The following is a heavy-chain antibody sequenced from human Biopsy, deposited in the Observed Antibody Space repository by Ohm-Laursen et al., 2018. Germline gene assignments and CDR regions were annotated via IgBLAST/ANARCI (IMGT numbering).Heavy chain of an antibody. CDR2: ISGGGTI. Sequence: SLRLSCTASGFSFSDYHMRWIRQAPGRGLEWVSYISGGGTIYYGDSMKGRVTISRDNAKNSLYLQMHSLRAEDTAVYYCARGRTGGWGQGTLVTVSS. CDR1: GFSFSDYH. V-gene: IGHV3-11*04. D-gene: IGHD1/OR15-1a*01. J-gene: IGHJ4*02. CDR3: ARGRTGG.